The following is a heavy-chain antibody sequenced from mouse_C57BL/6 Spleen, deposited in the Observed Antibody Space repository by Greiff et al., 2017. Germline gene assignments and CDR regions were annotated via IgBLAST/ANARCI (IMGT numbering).Heavy chain of an antibody. CDR3: AKGNYEGFAY. Sequence: VQLQQSVAELVRPGASVKLSCTASGFNIKNTYMHWVKQRPEQGLEWIGRIDPANGNTKYAPKFQGKATLTADTSSTTAYLQLSSLSSEDTAIXCGAKGNYEGFAYWGQGTLVTVSA. J-gene: IGHJ3*01. CDR2: IDPANGNT. D-gene: IGHD2-1*01. CDR1: GFNIKNTY. V-gene: IGHV14-3*01.